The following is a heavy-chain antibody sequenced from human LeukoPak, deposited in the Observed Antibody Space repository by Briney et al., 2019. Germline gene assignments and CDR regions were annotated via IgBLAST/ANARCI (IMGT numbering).Heavy chain of an antibody. J-gene: IGHJ1*01. Sequence: GASVKVSCKVSGYTLTELSMHWVRQAPGKGLEWMGGFDPEDGETIYAQKFQGRVTMTEDTSTDTAYMELSSLRAEDTAVYYCATTGYYYDSSGHRLAYFQHWGQGTLVTVSS. CDR3: ATTGYYYDSSGHRLAYFQH. D-gene: IGHD3-22*01. CDR2: FDPEDGET. V-gene: IGHV1-24*01. CDR1: GYTLTELS.